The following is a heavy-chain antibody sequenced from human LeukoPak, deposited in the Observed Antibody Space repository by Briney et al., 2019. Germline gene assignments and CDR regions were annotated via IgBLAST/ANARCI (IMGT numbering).Heavy chain of an antibody. CDR1: GYSISSGYY. Sequence: SETLSLTCAVSGYSISSGYYWGWIRQPPGKELEWIGSSYHSGSTYYNPSLKSRVTISLDTSKNQFSLKLSSVTAADTAVYYCARTAIYYYDSSGYYPNWFDPWGQGTLVTVSS. CDR2: SYHSGST. D-gene: IGHD3-22*01. J-gene: IGHJ5*02. V-gene: IGHV4-38-2*01. CDR3: ARTAIYYYDSSGYYPNWFDP.